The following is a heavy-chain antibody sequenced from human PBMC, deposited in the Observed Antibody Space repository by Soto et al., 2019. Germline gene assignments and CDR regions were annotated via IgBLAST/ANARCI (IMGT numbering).Heavy chain of an antibody. Sequence: GESLKISCKGSGYTFTDYWIGWVRQLPGKGLEWMGIIYPGDSDTRYSPSFQGHVTITVDKSTSTAYLQRNTLKASDTAMYYCARHTSNFRYYYYAMDVWGQGTTVTVSS. D-gene: IGHD2-2*01. CDR2: IYPGDSDT. J-gene: IGHJ6*02. CDR3: ARHTSNFRYYYYAMDV. CDR1: GYTFTDYW. V-gene: IGHV5-51*01.